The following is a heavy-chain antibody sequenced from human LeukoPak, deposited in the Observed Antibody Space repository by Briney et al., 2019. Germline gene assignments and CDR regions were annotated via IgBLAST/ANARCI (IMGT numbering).Heavy chain of an antibody. CDR3: AIKLEGTAMVKGGFDY. D-gene: IGHD5-18*01. CDR2: IYPGDSDT. CDR1: GYSFTSYW. Sequence: GESLKISCKGSGYSFTSYWIGWVRQMPGKGLEWMGIIYPGDSDTRYSPSFQGQVTISADKSISTAYLQWSSLKASDTAMYYRAIKLEGTAMVKGGFDYWGQGTLVTVSS. V-gene: IGHV5-51*01. J-gene: IGHJ4*02.